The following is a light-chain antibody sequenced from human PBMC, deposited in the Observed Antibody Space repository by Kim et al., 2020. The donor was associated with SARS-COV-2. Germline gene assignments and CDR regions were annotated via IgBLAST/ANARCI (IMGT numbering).Light chain of an antibody. CDR2: GND. Sequence: GQRVTISCSGSSSNIVFSPLSWYQHLPGTAPKLLIYGNDQRPSGVPDRFSGSKSGTSASLAISGLQSRDEGDYYCATWDDTLSGRVFGGGTQLTVL. J-gene: IGLJ3*02. CDR1: SSNIVFSP. V-gene: IGLV1-44*01. CDR3: ATWDDTLSGRV.